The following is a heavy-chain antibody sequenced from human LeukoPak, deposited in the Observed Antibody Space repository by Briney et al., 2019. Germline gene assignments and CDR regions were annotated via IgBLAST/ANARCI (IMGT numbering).Heavy chain of an antibody. V-gene: IGHV4-34*01. CDR1: GGSFSGYY. Sequence: SETLSLTCAVYGGSFSGYYWSWIRQPPGKGLEWIGEINHSGSTNYNPSLKSRVTISVDTSKNQFSLKLSSVTAADTAVYYCARHDYGDYPPHYWGQGTLVTVSS. J-gene: IGHJ4*02. CDR2: INHSGST. D-gene: IGHD4-17*01. CDR3: ARHDYGDYPPHY.